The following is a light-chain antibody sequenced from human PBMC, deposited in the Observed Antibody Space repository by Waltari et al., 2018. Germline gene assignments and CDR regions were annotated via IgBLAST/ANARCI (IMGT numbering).Light chain of an antibody. J-gene: IGKJ3*01. CDR3: QQSYSTPYT. CDR2: AAS. V-gene: IGKV1-39*01. CDR1: HSISIY. Sequence: IQMTKSPSSLSASVRGRVAITCRASHSISIYLNWYHQKPGKAPKLLIYAASSLQSGVPSRFSGSGSGTDFTLTISSLQAEDFATYYCQQSYSTPYTFGPGTKVEIK.